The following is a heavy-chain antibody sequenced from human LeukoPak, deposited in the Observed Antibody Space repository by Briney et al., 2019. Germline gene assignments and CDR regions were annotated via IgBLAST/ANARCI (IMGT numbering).Heavy chain of an antibody. CDR3: AKDRCSNGVGCYYYYMDV. D-gene: IGHD2-8*01. V-gene: IGHV3-23*01. CDR1: GFTFSSYA. Sequence: QPGGSLRLSCVASGFTFSSYAMSWVRQAPGKGLEWVSAISDTGGSTYYADSVKGRFTISRDSSKNILYLQMNSLRAEDTAVYYCAKDRCSNGVGCYYYYMDVWGKGTTVTISS. CDR2: ISDTGGST. J-gene: IGHJ6*03.